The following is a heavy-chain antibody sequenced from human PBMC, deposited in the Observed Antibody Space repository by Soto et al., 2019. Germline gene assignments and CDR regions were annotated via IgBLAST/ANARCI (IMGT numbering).Heavy chain of an antibody. J-gene: IGHJ5*02. D-gene: IGHD2-8*01. CDR3: ARYPGDIVLMAYAPLVYDP. CDR1: GYTFTSYG. Sequence: ASVKVSCKACGYTFTSYGTSWVRQAPGQGLEWIGWISAYNGNTNYAQKLQGRVTMTTDTSTSTAYMELRSLRSDDTAVYYCARYPGDIVLMAYAPLVYDPWGQGTLVTVSS. CDR2: ISAYNGNT. V-gene: IGHV1-18*01.